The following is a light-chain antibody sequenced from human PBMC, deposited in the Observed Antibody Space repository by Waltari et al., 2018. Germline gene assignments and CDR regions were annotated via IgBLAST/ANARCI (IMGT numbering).Light chain of an antibody. J-gene: IGKJ4*01. CDR3: QQTNSFPLT. CDR2: AAS. Sequence: DIQLTQSPSFLSASVGDRVTISCRASQDISSYLAWYQQKPGEAPKLLIYAASTLQSGVPSRFGGSGSGTEFTLTISSLQPEDFAFYYCQQTNSFPLTFGGGTKVEVK. V-gene: IGKV1-9*01. CDR1: QDISSY.